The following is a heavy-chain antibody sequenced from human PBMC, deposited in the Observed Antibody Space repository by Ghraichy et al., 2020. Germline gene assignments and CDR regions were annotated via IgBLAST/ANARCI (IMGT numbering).Heavy chain of an antibody. J-gene: IGHJ6*02. CDR2: MYPSGST. V-gene: IGHV4-30-2*01. D-gene: IGHD1-7*01. CDR3: AREWNYADGMDV. CDR1: GASISSGGYS. Sequence: LRLSCAVSGASISSGGYSWNWIRQPPGKGLEWIGYMYPSGSTYSNPSLTSRVTISIDRSKNHFFLKLNSVTAADTAVYYCAREWNYADGMDVWGQGTTVTVSS.